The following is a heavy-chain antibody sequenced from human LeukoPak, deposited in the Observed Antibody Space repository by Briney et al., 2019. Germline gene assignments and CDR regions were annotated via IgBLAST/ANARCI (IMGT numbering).Heavy chain of an antibody. V-gene: IGHV4-59*01. D-gene: IGHD2-2*01. CDR3: ARDLGYCSSTSCYHAFDI. CDR1: GGSISSYY. J-gene: IGHJ3*02. CDR2: IYYSGST. Sequence: MASETLSLTCTVSGGSISSYYWSWIRQPPGKGLEWIGYIYYSGSTNYNPSLKSRVTISVDTSKNQSSLKLSSVTAADTAVYYCARDLGYCSSTSCYHAFDIWGQGTMVTVSS.